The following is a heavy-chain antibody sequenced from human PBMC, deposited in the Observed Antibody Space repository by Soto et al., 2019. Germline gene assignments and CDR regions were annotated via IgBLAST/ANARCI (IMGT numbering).Heavy chain of an antibody. J-gene: IGHJ3*02. CDR2: ISRSGNTM. V-gene: IGHV3-11*01. CDR1: GFTSWDYD. CDR3: VREGRSSTSCNTGCAFDI. Sequence: GGSLRLSCAASGFTSWDYDMSWIRQAPGKGLEWVSYISRSGNTMYYGDYVKGRFAISRDNAENSVFLQMISLRAEDTAVYYCVREGRSSTSCNTGCAFDIWGQGTMVTVSS. D-gene: IGHD2-2*02.